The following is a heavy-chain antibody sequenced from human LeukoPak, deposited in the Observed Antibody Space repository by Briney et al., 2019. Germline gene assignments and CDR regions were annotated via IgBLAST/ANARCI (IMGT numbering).Heavy chain of an antibody. Sequence: ASVKVSCKVSGYTLTELSMHWVRQAPGKGLECMGGFNPEDGETIYAQKFQGRVTMTEDTSTDTAYMELSSLRAEDTAVYYCATGVTMVRRVINDYWGQGTLVTVSS. CDR3: ATGVTMVRRVINDY. CDR2: FNPEDGET. D-gene: IGHD3-10*01. V-gene: IGHV1-24*01. CDR1: GYTLTELS. J-gene: IGHJ4*02.